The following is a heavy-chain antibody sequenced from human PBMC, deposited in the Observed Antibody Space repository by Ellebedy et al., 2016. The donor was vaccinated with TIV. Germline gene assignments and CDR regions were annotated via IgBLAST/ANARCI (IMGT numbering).Heavy chain of an antibody. D-gene: IGHD6-13*01. CDR3: AREPGSIAAADVYGMDV. CDR1: GFTFSSYS. J-gene: IGHJ6*02. V-gene: IGHV3-48*02. CDR2: ISSSSSTI. Sequence: PGGSLRLSCAASGFTFSSYSMNWVRQAPGKGLEWVSYISSSSSTIYYADSVKGRFTISRDNAKNSLYLQMNSLRDEDTAVYYCAREPGSIAAADVYGMDVWGQGTTVTVSS.